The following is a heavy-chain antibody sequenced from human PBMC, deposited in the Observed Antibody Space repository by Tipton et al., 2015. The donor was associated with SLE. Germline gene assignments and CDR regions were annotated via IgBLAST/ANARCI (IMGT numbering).Heavy chain of an antibody. D-gene: IGHD3-22*01. Sequence: TLSLTCTVSGGSISSYYWSWIRQPPGKGLEWIGYIYYSGSTNYNPSLKSRFTISLDTSKNQLSLKLSSVTAADTAVYFCARGGLYFDSSGYQGDAFDIWGQGTMVTVSS. J-gene: IGHJ3*02. CDR2: IYYSGST. CDR1: GGSISSYY. V-gene: IGHV4-59*08. CDR3: ARGGLYFDSSGYQGDAFDI.